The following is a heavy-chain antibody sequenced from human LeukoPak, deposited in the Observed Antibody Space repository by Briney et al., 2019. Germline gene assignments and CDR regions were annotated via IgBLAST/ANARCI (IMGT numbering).Heavy chain of an antibody. D-gene: IGHD6-13*01. CDR3: ARETGSSWYGWFDP. Sequence: ASVKVSFKASGYTFTSYGISWVRQAPGQGLEWMGWISAYNGNTNYAQKLQGRVTMTTDTSTSTAYMELRSLRSDDTAVYYCARETGSSWYGWFDPWGQGTLVTVSS. CDR1: GYTFTSYG. J-gene: IGHJ5*02. CDR2: ISAYNGNT. V-gene: IGHV1-18*01.